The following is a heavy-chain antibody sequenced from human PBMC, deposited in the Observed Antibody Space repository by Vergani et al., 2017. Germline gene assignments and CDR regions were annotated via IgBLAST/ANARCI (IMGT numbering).Heavy chain of an antibody. V-gene: IGHV3-30*18. CDR3: AKEGSVPAESLQYNCYMDV. CDR1: GFSFSSHA. J-gene: IGHJ6*03. CDR2: ISNDGSKK. Sequence: QVQLAESGGGSVQPGRSLRLYCAASGFSFSSHAIHWVRQAPGKALEWVAVISNDGSKKYYAASVEGRFTISRDNSKNTLDLQMNSLRTQDTAVYYCAKEGSVPAESLQYNCYMDVSGKGTKLAVS. D-gene: IGHD5-24*01.